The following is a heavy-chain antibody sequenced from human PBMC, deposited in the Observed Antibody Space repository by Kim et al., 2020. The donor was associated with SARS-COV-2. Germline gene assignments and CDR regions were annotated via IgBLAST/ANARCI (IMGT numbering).Heavy chain of an antibody. CDR2: IYYSGST. J-gene: IGHJ3*02. V-gene: IGHV4-39*07. D-gene: IGHD7-27*01. CDR3: ARWGPAYAFDI. Sequence: SETLALTCTVSGGSISSSSYYWGWIRQPPGKGLEWIGSIYYSGSTYYNPSLKSRVTISVDTSKNQFSLKLSSVTAADTAVYYCARWGPAYAFDIWGQGTMVTVSS. CDR1: GGSISSSSYY.